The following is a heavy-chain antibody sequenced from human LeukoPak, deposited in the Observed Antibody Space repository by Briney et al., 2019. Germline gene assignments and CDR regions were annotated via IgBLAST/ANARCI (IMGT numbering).Heavy chain of an antibody. J-gene: IGHJ4*02. Sequence: GGSLGLSCAASGFTFANAWMNWVRQAPGKGLEWVGRIKSKADGEISDYSKSVKGRFTFSRDDSKNTLYLVMNGLRTEDTGVYYCTTTYHYDSSPGSFDFWGQGTLVTVSS. CDR1: GFTFANAW. CDR3: TTTYHYDSSPGSFDF. CDR2: IKSKADGEIS. V-gene: IGHV3-15*01. D-gene: IGHD3-22*01.